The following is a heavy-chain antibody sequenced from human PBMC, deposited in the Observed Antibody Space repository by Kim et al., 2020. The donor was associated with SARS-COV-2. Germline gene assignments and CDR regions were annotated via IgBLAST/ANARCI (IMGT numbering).Heavy chain of an antibody. Sequence: LKGRVTISVDTSKNQFSLKLSSVTAADTAVYYCARASAYYYDSSGYIFDYWGQGTLVTVSS. D-gene: IGHD3-22*01. J-gene: IGHJ4*02. V-gene: IGHV4-31*02. CDR3: ARASAYYYDSSGYIFDY.